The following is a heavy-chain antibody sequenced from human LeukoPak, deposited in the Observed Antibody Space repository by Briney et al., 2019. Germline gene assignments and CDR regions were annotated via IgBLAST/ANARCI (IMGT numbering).Heavy chain of an antibody. D-gene: IGHD6-6*01. CDR2: IHYSGST. CDR1: GGCISSYY. Sequence: PSETLSLTCTVSGGCISSYYWSWIRQPPGKGLEWIGYIHYSGSTNYNPSLKSRVTISVDTSKNQFSLKLSSVTAAHTAVYFCARDPSSYYYGMDVWGQGTTVTVSS. J-gene: IGHJ6*02. V-gene: IGHV4-59*01. CDR3: ARDPSSYYYGMDV.